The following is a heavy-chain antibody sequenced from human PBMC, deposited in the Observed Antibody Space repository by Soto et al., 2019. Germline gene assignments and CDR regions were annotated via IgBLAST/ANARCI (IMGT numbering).Heavy chain of an antibody. CDR1: GFTFSSYA. CDR2: ISGSGGST. V-gene: IGHV3-23*01. D-gene: IGHD3-16*02. Sequence: QPGGSLRLSCAASGFTFSSYAMSWVRQAPGKGLEWVSAISGSGGSTYYADSVKGRFTISRDNSKNTLYLQMNSLRAEDTAVYYCAKDWGPVRGSYRPYYFDYWGQGNLVTVSS. CDR3: AKDWGPVRGSYRPYYFDY. J-gene: IGHJ4*02.